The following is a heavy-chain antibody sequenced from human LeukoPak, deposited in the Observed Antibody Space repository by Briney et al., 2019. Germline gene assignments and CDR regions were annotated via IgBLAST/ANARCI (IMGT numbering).Heavy chain of an antibody. J-gene: IGHJ4*02. Sequence: GGSLRLSCAASGFTFSSYGMRWVRQAPGKGLEWVSAISGSGGSTYYADSVKGRFTISRDNSKNTLYLQMNSLRAEDTAVYYCAKALDIVVVVAALDYWGQGTLVTVSS. V-gene: IGHV3-23*01. CDR3: AKALDIVVVVAALDY. CDR2: ISGSGGST. D-gene: IGHD2-15*01. CDR1: GFTFSSYG.